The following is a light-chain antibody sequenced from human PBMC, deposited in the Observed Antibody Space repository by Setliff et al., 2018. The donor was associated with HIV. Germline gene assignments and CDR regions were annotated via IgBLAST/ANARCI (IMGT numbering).Light chain of an antibody. Sequence: LAQPASVSGSPGQSITVSCTGTSSDVGSYNLVSWYQQHPGKAPKLMIYEVTKRPSGVSDRFSGSKSGNTASLTISGLQAEDEADYYCCSFASASTYVFGSGTKVTVL. CDR2: EVT. V-gene: IGLV2-23*02. J-gene: IGLJ1*01. CDR1: SSDVGSYNL. CDR3: CSFASASTYV.